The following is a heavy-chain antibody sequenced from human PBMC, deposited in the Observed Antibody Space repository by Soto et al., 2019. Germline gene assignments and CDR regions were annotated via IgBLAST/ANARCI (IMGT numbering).Heavy chain of an antibody. CDR3: ALALGPTTGLDH. CDR1: GASTVSHYH. V-gene: IGHV4-31*02. CDR2: IFNSGTT. J-gene: IGHJ4*02. Sequence: SETLSLTCSVSGASTVSHYHWTWIRQPPGKGLEWMGYIFNSGTTFYNPSLTSRLSISMDTSGNHFSLELRSVTAADTAVYYCALALGPTTGLDHWGQGTLVTVSS. D-gene: IGHD1-26*01.